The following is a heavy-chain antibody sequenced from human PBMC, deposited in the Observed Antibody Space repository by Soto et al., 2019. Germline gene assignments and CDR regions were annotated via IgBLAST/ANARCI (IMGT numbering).Heavy chain of an antibody. CDR2: IYYSGST. CDR1: GGSISSYY. V-gene: IGHV4-59*12. D-gene: IGHD5-18*01. CDR3: ARDESGYSDGSPNYYYYYGMDV. Sequence: SETLSLTCTVSGGSISSYYWSWIRQPPGKGLEWIGYIYYSGSTNYNPSLKSRVTISVDTSKNQFSLKLSSVTAADTAVYYCARDESGYSDGSPNYYYYYGMDVWGQGTTVT. J-gene: IGHJ6*02.